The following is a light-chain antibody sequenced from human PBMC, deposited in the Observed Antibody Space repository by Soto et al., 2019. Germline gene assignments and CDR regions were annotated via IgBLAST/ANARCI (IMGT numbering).Light chain of an antibody. V-gene: IGKV1-5*01. J-gene: IGKJ5*01. CDR2: DAS. Sequence: DIQMTQSPSTLSGSVGDRVTITCRASQTISSWLAWYQQKPGKAPKLLIYDASSLESGVPSRFSGTGSGTEFTLSIDSLQPEDFATYYCQQLNSYPRPFGQGTRLEIK. CDR1: QTISSW. CDR3: QQLNSYPRP.